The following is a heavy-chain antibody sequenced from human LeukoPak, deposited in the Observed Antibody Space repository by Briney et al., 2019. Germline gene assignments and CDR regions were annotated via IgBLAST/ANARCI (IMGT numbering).Heavy chain of an antibody. V-gene: IGHV4-59*01. CDR1: GGSISSYY. Sequence: SETLSLTCTVSGGSISSYYWNWIRQPPGKGLEWIGYIYYSGTTNYNPSLKSRVTISLDTSKNQFSLKLTSVTAADTAIYYCARVGGMTTINNAAFDIWGQGTMVTVSS. CDR2: IYYSGTT. CDR3: ARVGGMTTINNAAFDI. D-gene: IGHD5-24*01. J-gene: IGHJ3*02.